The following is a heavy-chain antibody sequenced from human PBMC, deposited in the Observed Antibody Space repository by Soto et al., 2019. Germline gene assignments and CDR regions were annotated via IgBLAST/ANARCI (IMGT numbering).Heavy chain of an antibody. CDR2: VHPSGST. J-gene: IGHJ4*02. CDR1: SASLGDHY. V-gene: IGHV4-34*09. Sequence: TLSLTCAVFSASLGDHYWAWIRQSPDKGLEWIGEVHPSGSTDYNTSLKSRLAISVDTSKNQFSLKLTSVTAADTAVYYCARGPRSAYYHDHWGQGTLVTVYS. CDR3: ARGPRSAYYHDH. D-gene: IGHD3-3*01.